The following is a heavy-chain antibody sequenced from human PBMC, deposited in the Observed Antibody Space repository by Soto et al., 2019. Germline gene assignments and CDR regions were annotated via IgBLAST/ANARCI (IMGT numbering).Heavy chain of an antibody. CDR1: GASVSSETHF. CDR3: VREDMSGTYYFDY. CDR2: XXXTXLX. J-gene: IGHJ4*02. D-gene: IGHD3-3*01. V-gene: IGHV4-61*01. Sequence: SETPSLTCRVSGASVSSETHFWTWIRQPPGKGLEXIGYXXXTXLXXXNXXXXSRVTVSADRSKNQFSLTLRSVTAADTAVYYCVREDMSGTYYFDYWGPGIQVTVSS.